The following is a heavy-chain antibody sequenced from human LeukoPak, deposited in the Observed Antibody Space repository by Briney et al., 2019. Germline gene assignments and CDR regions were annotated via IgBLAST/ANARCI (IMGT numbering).Heavy chain of an antibody. D-gene: IGHD6-19*01. CDR3: AKAHFSGWYYFDY. CDR1: GFTFSSYA. V-gene: IGHV3-48*01. CDR2: ISHKNTI. J-gene: IGHJ4*02. Sequence: GGSLRLSCVASGFTFSSYAFNWVRQTPGKELEGVAYISHKNTIYYADSVRGRFTISRDNSKNTLYLRMNSLRAEDTAVYYCAKAHFSGWYYFDYWGQGTLVTVSS.